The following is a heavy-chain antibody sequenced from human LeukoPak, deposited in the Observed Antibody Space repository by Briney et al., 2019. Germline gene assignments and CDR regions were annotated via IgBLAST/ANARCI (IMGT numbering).Heavy chain of an antibody. V-gene: IGHV1-2*02. CDR3: ARDPGGYCSSTSCPYYYYYMDV. Sequence: GASVKVSRKASGYTFTGYYMHWVRQAPGQGLEWMGWINPNSGGTNYAQKFQGRVTMTRDTSISTAYMELSRLRSDDTAVYYCARDPGGYCSSTSCPYYYYYMDVWGKGTTVTVSS. CDR2: INPNSGGT. J-gene: IGHJ6*03. CDR1: GYTFTGYY. D-gene: IGHD2-2*01.